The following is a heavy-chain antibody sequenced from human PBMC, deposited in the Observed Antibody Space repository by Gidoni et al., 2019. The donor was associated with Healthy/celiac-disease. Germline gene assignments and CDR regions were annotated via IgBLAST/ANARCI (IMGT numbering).Heavy chain of an antibody. D-gene: IGHD3-3*01. J-gene: IGHJ4*02. Sequence: QVQLQESGPGLVKPSETLSLTCTVSGGSISSYYWSWIRQPPGKGLEWIGYIYYSGSTNYNPSLKSRVTISVDTSKNQFSLKLSSVTAADTAVYYCARASHRKDSWSGRTDFDYWGQGTLVTVSS. CDR3: ARASHRKDSWSGRTDFDY. V-gene: IGHV4-59*01. CDR1: GGSISSYY. CDR2: IYYSGST.